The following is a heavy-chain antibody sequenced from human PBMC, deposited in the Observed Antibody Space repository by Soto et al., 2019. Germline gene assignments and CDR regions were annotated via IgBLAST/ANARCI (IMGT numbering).Heavy chain of an antibody. D-gene: IGHD1-26*01. CDR2: INAGNGNT. CDR3: ARVGGKGVGADYYFDY. CDR1: GYTFTSYA. Sequence: ASVKVSCKASGYTFTSYAMHWVRQAPGQRLEWMGWINAGNGNTKYSQKFQGRVTITRDTSASTAYMELSSLRSEDTAVYYCARVGGKGVGADYYFDYWGQGTLVTVSS. V-gene: IGHV1-3*01. J-gene: IGHJ4*02.